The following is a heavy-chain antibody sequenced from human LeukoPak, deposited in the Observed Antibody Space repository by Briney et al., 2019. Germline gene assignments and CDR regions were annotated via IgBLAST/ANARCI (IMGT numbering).Heavy chain of an antibody. J-gene: IGHJ4*02. D-gene: IGHD3-10*01. V-gene: IGHV4-59*08. CDR1: GGSISSSY. Sequence: SEALSLTCTVSGGSISSSYWSWIRQPPGKGLEWVWYISYSGSTNCNPSLKSRVTMSIDTSKNQFSLKLSSVTAADTAVYYCANYFYGSGSLFDYWGQGTLVTVSS. CDR3: ANYFYGSGSLFDY. CDR2: ISYSGST.